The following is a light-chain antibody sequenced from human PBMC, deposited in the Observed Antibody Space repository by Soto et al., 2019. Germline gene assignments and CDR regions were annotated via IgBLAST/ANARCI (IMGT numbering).Light chain of an antibody. CDR1: QRDSCN. J-gene: IGKJ1*01. Sequence: HSAASLPVSRGETGTRSCCASQRDSCNLAWYRQKPGQAPKLLIYDPSNIATGNPARLSDSGSVTDLNHTSSSLEPEEVGRYYCQQRSDWPVTFGQGT. CDR3: QQRSDWPVT. V-gene: IGKV3-11*01. CDR2: DPS.